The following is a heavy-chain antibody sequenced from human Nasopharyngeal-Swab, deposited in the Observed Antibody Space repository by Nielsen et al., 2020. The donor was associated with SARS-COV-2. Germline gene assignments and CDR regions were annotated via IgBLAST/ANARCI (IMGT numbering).Heavy chain of an antibody. Sequence: WVRQAPGQGLQWMGWINAYNGNTNYAQKVQGRVTLTTDTSTSTAYMELRCLRSDDTAVYYCARGEVPTFADYWGQGTLVTVSS. CDR2: INAYNGNT. V-gene: IGHV1-18*01. J-gene: IGHJ4*02. D-gene: IGHD2-2*01. CDR3: ARGEVPTFADY.